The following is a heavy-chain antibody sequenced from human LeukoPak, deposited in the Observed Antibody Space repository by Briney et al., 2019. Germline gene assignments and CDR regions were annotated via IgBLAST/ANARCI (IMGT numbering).Heavy chain of an antibody. CDR3: VKDLVAASENVRGWYPMDY. CDR1: GFTFAEYT. D-gene: IGHD6-19*01. Sequence: GGSLRPSCAASGFTFAEYTMHWVRQAPGKGLEWVSLISWNGARIHYGDSVKGRFTMSRDNSKNSLYLQMNSLRTEDTALYYCVKDLVAASENVRGWYPMDYWGQGTLVTVSS. CDR2: ISWNGARI. V-gene: IGHV3-43*01. J-gene: IGHJ4*02.